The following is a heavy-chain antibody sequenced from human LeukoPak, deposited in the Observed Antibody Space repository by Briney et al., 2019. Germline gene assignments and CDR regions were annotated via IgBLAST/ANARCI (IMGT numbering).Heavy chain of an antibody. J-gene: IGHJ3*02. CDR1: GYTFTNYG. Sequence: SVKVSCKTSGYTFTNYGIFWVRQAPGQGLEWMGGIIPIFGTANYAQKFQGRVTITADESTSTAYMELSSLRSEDTAVYYCARAANLLGYCSGGSCYLDAFDIWGQGTMVTVSS. CDR2: IIPIFGTA. D-gene: IGHD2-15*01. CDR3: ARAANLLGYCSGGSCYLDAFDI. V-gene: IGHV1-69*13.